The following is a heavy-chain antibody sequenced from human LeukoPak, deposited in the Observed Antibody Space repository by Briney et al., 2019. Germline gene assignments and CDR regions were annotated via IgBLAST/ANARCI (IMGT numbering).Heavy chain of an antibody. V-gene: IGHV3-21*01. J-gene: IGHJ5*02. CDR1: GVTFSGYS. CDR3: ARGWGRSWAENCFDA. Sequence: PGGTLRLSCAASGVTFSGYSMNWVRQPPGKGLEWVSSISGSRSYIYYADSVKGRFPISRDNANNSVYLQMSSLRAEDTAVYYCARGWGRSWAENCFDACGQGSRVTASP. CDR2: ISGSRSYI. D-gene: IGHD2/OR15-2a*01.